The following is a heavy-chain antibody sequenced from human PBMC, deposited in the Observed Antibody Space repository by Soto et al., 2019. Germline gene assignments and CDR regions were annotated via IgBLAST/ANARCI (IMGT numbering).Heavy chain of an antibody. D-gene: IGHD3-3*01. J-gene: IGHJ6*02. Sequence: SSVKVACKASGGTFSSYAISWVRQAPGQGLEWMGGLIPIFGTANYAQKFQGRVTITADESPSTAYMELSSLRSEDTAVYYCARHKRFLEWLLSSSPPDYYYGMDVWGQGTTVTVSS. V-gene: IGHV1-69*13. CDR3: ARHKRFLEWLLSSSPPDYYYGMDV. CDR2: LIPIFGTA. CDR1: GGTFSSYA.